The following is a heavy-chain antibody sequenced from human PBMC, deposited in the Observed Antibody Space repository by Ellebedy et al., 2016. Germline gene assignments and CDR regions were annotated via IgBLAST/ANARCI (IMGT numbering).Heavy chain of an antibody. CDR3: AKDIAVVVTLFLDY. CDR1: GFTFSSYG. Sequence: GGSLRLXXAASGFTFSSYGMHWVRQAPGKGLEWVAVISYDGSNKYYADSVKGRFTISRDNSKNTLYLQMNSLRAEDTAVYYCAKDIAVVVTLFLDYWGQGTLVTVSS. CDR2: ISYDGSNK. D-gene: IGHD3-22*01. J-gene: IGHJ4*02. V-gene: IGHV3-30*18.